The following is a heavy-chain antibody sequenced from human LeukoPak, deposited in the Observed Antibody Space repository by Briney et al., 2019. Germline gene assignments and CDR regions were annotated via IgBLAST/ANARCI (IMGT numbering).Heavy chain of an antibody. D-gene: IGHD2-21*02. CDR2: IHPNRGNT. CDR3: AKVTATTFDY. CDR1: GYTFTSYY. J-gene: IGHJ4*02. V-gene: IGHV1-2*02. Sequence: ASVKVSCKASGYTFTSYYMHWVRQAPGQGLEWMGWIHPNRGNTNYAQEFQGRVTMTRDTSISTAYMELNRLTSDDTAVYFCAKVTATTFDYWGQGTLVTVSS.